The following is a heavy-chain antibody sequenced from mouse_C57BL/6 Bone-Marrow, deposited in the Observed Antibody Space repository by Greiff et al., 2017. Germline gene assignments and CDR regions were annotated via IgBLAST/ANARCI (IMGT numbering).Heavy chain of an antibody. J-gene: IGHJ2*01. CDR2: IDPADGDT. V-gene: IGHV14-2*01. Sequence: EVQLQQSGAELVKPGASVKLSCTASGFNITDYYMHWVKQRTEQGLEWIGRIDPADGDTKYAPKFQGKATITADTSSNTAYLQLSSLTSEDTAVYYCARSRGYFDYWGQGTTLTVSS. CDR1: GFNITDYY. CDR3: ARSRGYFDY.